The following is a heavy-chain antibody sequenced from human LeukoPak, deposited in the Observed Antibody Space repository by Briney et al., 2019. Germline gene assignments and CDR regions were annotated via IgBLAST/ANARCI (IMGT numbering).Heavy chain of an antibody. D-gene: IGHD5-18*01. CDR2: IYYSGST. V-gene: IGHV4-59*01. CDR1: GGPISSYY. CDR3: ASTGGYGYDY. J-gene: IGHJ4*02. Sequence: SETLSLTCTVSGGPISSYYWSWIRQPPGKGLEWIGYIYYSGSTNYNPSLKSRVTISVDTSKNQFSLKLSSVTAADTAVYYCASTGGYGYDYWGQGTLVTVSS.